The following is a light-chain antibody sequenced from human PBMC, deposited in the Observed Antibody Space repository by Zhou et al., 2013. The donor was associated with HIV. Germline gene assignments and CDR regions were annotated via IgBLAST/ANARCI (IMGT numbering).Light chain of an antibody. Sequence: DIQMTQSPSSLSASVGDRVTITCRASQSISTYLNWYQQKPGKAPKVLIYAASSLQSGVPSRFSGSGSGTDFTLTISSLQPEDFATYFCQQSYSTPITFALGPKWIS. J-gene: IGKJ3*01. CDR1: QSISTY. CDR2: AAS. CDR3: QQSYSTPIT. V-gene: IGKV1-39*01.